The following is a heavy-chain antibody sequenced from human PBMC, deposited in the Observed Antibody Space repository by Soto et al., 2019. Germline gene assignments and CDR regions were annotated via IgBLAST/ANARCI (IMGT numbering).Heavy chain of an antibody. CDR1: GFTFSSYS. Sequence: GGSLRLSCAASGFTFSSYSMNWVRQAPGKGLEWVSSISSSSSYIYCADSVKGRFTISRDNAKNSLYLQMNSLRAEDTAVYYCARDPTAGTFGMDVWGQGTTVTVSS. D-gene: IGHD6-19*01. J-gene: IGHJ6*02. CDR3: ARDPTAGTFGMDV. V-gene: IGHV3-21*01. CDR2: ISSSSSYI.